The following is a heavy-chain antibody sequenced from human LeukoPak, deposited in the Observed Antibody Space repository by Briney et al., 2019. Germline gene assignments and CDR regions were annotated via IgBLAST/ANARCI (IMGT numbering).Heavy chain of an antibody. CDR1: GFTVSSNY. D-gene: IGHD4-17*01. J-gene: IGHJ4*02. CDR3: AKEDHTSRHGDLDY. V-gene: IGHV3-23*01. Sequence: SGGSLRLSCAASGFTVSSNYMSWVRQAPGKGLEWVSAISGSGGSTYYADSVKGRFTISRDNSKNTPYLQMNSLRAEDTAVYYCAKEDHTSRHGDLDYWGQGTLVTVSS. CDR2: ISGSGGST.